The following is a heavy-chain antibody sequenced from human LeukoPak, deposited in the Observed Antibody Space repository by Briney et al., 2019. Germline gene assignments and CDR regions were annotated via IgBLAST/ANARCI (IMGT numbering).Heavy chain of an antibody. J-gene: IGHJ4*02. D-gene: IGHD3-22*01. CDR2: INHSGST. V-gene: IGHV4-34*01. Sequence: SETLSLTCAVYGGSFSGYYWSWIRQPPGKGLEWIGEINHSGSTNYNPSLKSRVTISVDTSKKQSSLKLSSVTAADTAVYYCARGKFGRYYYDSSAYRPRSFDYWGQGTLVTVSS. CDR3: ARGKFGRYYYDSSAYRPRSFDY. CDR1: GGSFSGYY.